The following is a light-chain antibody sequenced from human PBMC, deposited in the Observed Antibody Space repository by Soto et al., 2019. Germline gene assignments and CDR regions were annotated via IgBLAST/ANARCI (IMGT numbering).Light chain of an antibody. CDR3: QQYSSYPWT. Sequence: DIQMTQTPSTLSASVGDRVTITCRASQSISSLLAWYQQQPGKAPKLLIYDASTLDGGVPSRFSGSGSGTEFTLPIRSLQPDDFATYYCQQYSSYPWTFGQGTKVDIK. CDR1: QSISSL. J-gene: IGKJ1*01. CDR2: DAS. V-gene: IGKV1-5*01.